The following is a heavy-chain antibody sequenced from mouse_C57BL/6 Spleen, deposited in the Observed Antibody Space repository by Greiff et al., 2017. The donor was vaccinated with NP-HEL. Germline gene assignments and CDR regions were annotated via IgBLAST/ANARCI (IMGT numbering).Heavy chain of an antibody. Sequence: QVQLQQPGAELVMPGASVKLSCKASGYTFTSYWMHWVKQRPGQGLEWIGEIDPSDSYTNYNQKFKGKSTLTVDKSSSTAYRQLSSLTSEDSAVYYCARSDPLLLRLDYWGQGTTLTVSS. CDR3: ARSDPLLLRLDY. CDR2: IDPSDSYT. J-gene: IGHJ2*01. V-gene: IGHV1-69*01. D-gene: IGHD1-1*01. CDR1: GYTFTSYW.